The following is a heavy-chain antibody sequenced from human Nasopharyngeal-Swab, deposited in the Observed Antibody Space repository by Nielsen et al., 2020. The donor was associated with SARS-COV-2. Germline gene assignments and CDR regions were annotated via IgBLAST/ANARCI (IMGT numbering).Heavy chain of an antibody. D-gene: IGHD6-13*01. J-gene: IGHJ4*02. Sequence: GESLKISCEASGFTFSTYAMSWVRQAPGRRLEWVSGIINSGGSTEYADSVKGRFTISRDNSRNTLFLQMNSLRAEDTAVYYCAKAHSNSWYSSLDYWGQGTLVTVSS. CDR3: AKAHSNSWYSSLDY. V-gene: IGHV3-23*01. CDR1: GFTFSTYA. CDR2: IINSGGST.